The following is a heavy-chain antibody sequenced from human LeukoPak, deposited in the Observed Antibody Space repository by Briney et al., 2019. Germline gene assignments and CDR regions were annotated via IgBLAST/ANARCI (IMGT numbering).Heavy chain of an antibody. D-gene: IGHD3-3*01. J-gene: IGHJ6*03. CDR2: IYYSGST. V-gene: IGHV4-59*01. CDR3: ARAPPRDYDFWSGYYKYYYYMDV. CDR1: GGSISSYY. Sequence: NPSETLSLTCTVSGGSISSYYWSWIRQPPGKGLEWIGYIYYSGSTNYNPSLKSRVTISVDTSKNQFSLKLSSVTAADTAVYYCARAPPRDYDFWSGYYKYYYYMDVWGKGTTVTVSS.